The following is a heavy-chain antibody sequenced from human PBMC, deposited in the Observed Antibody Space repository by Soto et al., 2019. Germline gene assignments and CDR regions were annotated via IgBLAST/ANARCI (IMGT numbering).Heavy chain of an antibody. CDR3: ARDSSIVVVVAAYGPGGSGWFDP. CDR2: IIPIFGTA. D-gene: IGHD2-15*01. Sequence: SVKVSSKASGGTFSSYAISWVRQAPGQGLEWMGGIIPIFGTANYAQKFQGRVTITADESTSTAYMELSSLRSEDTAVYYCARDSSIVVVVAAYGPGGSGWFDPWGQGTLVTVSS. V-gene: IGHV1-69*13. CDR1: GGTFSSYA. J-gene: IGHJ5*02.